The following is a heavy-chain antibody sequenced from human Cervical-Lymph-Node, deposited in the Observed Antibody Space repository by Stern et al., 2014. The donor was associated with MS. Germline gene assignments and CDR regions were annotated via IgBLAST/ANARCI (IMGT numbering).Heavy chain of an antibody. Sequence: VPLVQSGAEVKQPGSSVKVSCKASGGTFSTYAVHWVRQAPGQGLEWLGGIIPSFRTAHYAQIFQGRVTVTADESTSTVYMELSSLRFEDTAVYYCGREFYDSSGYYFDYWGQGTLVTVSS. CDR3: GREFYDSSGYYFDY. CDR2: IIPSFRTA. D-gene: IGHD3-22*01. J-gene: IGHJ4*02. CDR1: GGTFSTYA. V-gene: IGHV1-69*01.